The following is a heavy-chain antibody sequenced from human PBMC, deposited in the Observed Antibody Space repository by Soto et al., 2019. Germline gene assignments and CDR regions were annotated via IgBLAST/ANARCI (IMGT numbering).Heavy chain of an antibody. Sequence: ASLKVSCKASGYTFTSYAMHWVRQAPGQRLEWMGWINAGNGNTKYSQKFQGRVTITRDTSASTAYTELSSLRSEDTAVYYCAREWTTVTTHYYYGMDVWGQGTTVTVSS. D-gene: IGHD4-4*01. J-gene: IGHJ6*02. CDR2: INAGNGNT. V-gene: IGHV1-3*01. CDR1: GYTFTSYA. CDR3: AREWTTVTTHYYYGMDV.